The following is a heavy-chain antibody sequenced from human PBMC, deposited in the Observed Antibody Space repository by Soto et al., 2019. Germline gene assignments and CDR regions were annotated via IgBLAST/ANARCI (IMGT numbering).Heavy chain of an antibody. CDR3: ATTGTTEAYYYYGMDV. CDR2: IIPIFGTA. CDR1: GGTFSSYA. J-gene: IGHJ6*02. Sequence: SVKVSCKASGGTFSSYAISWVRQAPGQGLEWMGGIIPIFGTANYAQKFQGRVTITADESTSTAYMELSSLRSEDTAVYYCATTGTTEAYYYYGMDVWGQGTTVTVSS. V-gene: IGHV1-69*13. D-gene: IGHD1-7*01.